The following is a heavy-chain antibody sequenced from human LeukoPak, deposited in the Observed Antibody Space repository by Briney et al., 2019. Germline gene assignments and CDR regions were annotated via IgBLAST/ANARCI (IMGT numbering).Heavy chain of an antibody. CDR3: ARSGSRDAFDI. CDR1: GFTFSSYD. Sequence: QPGRSLRLSCAASGFTFSSYDMNWVRQAPGKGLEWVALIWYDGSNKYYIDSVKGRFTISRDNSKNTLYLQMNSLRAEDTAVYYCARSGSRDAFDIWGQGTMVTVSS. CDR2: IWYDGSNK. V-gene: IGHV3-33*01. J-gene: IGHJ3*02. D-gene: IGHD1-26*01.